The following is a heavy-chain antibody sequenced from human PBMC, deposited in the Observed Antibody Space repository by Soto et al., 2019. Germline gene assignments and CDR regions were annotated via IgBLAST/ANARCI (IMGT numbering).Heavy chain of an antibody. CDR3: AKGDSSWSYFDF. D-gene: IGHD6-13*01. V-gene: IGHV3-23*01. CDR1: GFTFSSYA. Sequence: GESLKISCAASGFTFSSYAMSWVRQAPGKGLEWVSIISGSGGGTYYADSVKGRLTISRDNSKNTQYLQVNSLRAEDTAVYYCAKGDSSWSYFDFWGQGTLVTVSS. J-gene: IGHJ4*02. CDR2: ISGSGGGT.